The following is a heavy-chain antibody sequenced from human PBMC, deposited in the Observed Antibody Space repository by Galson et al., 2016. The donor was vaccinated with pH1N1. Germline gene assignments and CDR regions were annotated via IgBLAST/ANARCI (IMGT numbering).Heavy chain of an antibody. CDR3: ARDVDFGEVGKWFYP. D-gene: IGHD3-10*01. J-gene: IGHJ5*02. V-gene: IGHV4-61*02. CDR2: IYTSGST. CDR1: GGSISSGGYY. Sequence: TLSLTCTVSGGSISSGGYYWSWIRQPAGKGLEWIGRIYTSGSTNYNPSLKSRVTISVDTSKNQFSLKLSSVTAADTAVYYCARDVDFGEVGKWFYPWGQGTLVTVSS.